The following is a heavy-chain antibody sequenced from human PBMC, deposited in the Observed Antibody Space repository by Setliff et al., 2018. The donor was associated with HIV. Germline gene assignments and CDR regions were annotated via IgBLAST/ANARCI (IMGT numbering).Heavy chain of an antibody. J-gene: IGHJ3*02. D-gene: IGHD6-13*01. CDR3: ARGMLRSSWYAHHDAFDI. Sequence: SETLSLTCTVSGGSISSHYWNWIRRPPGKGLEWIGSINYSGSTNYDPSLKGRVTISVDTSKNQFSLKLSSVTAADTAVYYCARGMLRSSWYAHHDAFDIWGQGTMVTVSS. CDR2: INYSGST. CDR1: GGSISSHY. V-gene: IGHV4-59*11.